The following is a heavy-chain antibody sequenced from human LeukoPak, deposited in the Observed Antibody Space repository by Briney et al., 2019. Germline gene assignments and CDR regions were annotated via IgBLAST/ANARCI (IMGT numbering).Heavy chain of an antibody. Sequence: PGGSLRLSCAASGFTFSSYGMHWVRQAPGKGLEWVAVISYDGSNKYYRDSVKGRFTISRDNSKNTLYLQMKSLRAEDTAVYYCARDKSRIAAAVYAFDIWGQGTMVTVSS. CDR2: ISYDGSNK. V-gene: IGHV3-30*03. J-gene: IGHJ3*02. D-gene: IGHD6-13*01. CDR3: ARDKSRIAAAVYAFDI. CDR1: GFTFSSYG.